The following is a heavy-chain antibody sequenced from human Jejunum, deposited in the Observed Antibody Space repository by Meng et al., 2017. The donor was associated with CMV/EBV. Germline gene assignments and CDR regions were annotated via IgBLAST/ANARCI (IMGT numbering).Heavy chain of an antibody. V-gene: IGHV4-30-4*08. D-gene: IGHD3-3*01. J-gene: IGHJ4*02. CDR1: GGSIGSGDYY. Sequence: QESGPGMVKPSHTVSLTCSVSGGSIGSGDYYWSWIRQPPGKGLEWIGYIHDTGSTSHNPSLKSRADISLGTSKNQFSLTLNSVTAEDTAVYFCARGSIFVSFDSWGQGTLVTVSS. CDR2: IHDTGST. CDR3: ARGSIFVSFDS.